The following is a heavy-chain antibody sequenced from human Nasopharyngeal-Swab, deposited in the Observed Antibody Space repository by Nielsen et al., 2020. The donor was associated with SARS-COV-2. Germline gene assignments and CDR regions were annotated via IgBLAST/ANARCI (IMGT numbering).Heavy chain of an antibody. Sequence: GGSLRLSCAASGFTFSSYGMHWVRQAPGKGLEWAAVIWYDGVNKYYADSVKGRFTIPRDNSKNTLYLQMNSLRAEDTAVYYCARGPRLLRFLGWLFSLDAFDIWGQGTMVTVSS. CDR1: GFTFSSYG. D-gene: IGHD3-3*01. V-gene: IGHV3-33*01. CDR2: IWYDGVNK. CDR3: ARGPRLLRFLGWLFSLDAFDI. J-gene: IGHJ3*02.